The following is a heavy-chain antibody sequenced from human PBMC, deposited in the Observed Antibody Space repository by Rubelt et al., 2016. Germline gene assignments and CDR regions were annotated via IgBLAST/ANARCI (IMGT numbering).Heavy chain of an antibody. J-gene: IGHJ4*02. Sequence: GAIISYDGSNKYYADSVKGRFTISRDNSKNTLYLQMNSLRAEDTAVYFCARNVDSSGYYVDYWGQGTLVTVSS. CDR2: ISYDGSNK. D-gene: IGHD3-22*01. V-gene: IGHV3-30*07. CDR3: ARNVDSSGYYVDY.